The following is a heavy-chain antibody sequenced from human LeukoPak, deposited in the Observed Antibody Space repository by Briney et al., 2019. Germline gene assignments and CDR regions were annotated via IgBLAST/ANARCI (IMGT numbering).Heavy chain of an antibody. CDR1: GFTFTSYG. J-gene: IGHJ4*02. Sequence: GGSLRLSCAASGFTFTSYGMSWVRQAPGQGLEWVGRIKRKSDGGTTDYAAPVKGRFTISRDESTNTLNLQMKSLKNEDTAVYYCTMGLWFGELYLDYWGQGTLVTVSS. CDR2: IKRKSDGGTT. D-gene: IGHD3-10*01. V-gene: IGHV3-15*01. CDR3: TMGLWFGELYLDY.